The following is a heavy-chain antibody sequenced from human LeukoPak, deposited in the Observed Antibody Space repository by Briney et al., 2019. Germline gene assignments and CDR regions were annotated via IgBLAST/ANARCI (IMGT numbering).Heavy chain of an antibody. D-gene: IGHD2-2*03. CDR3: ARELDRTFDY. Sequence: GGSLRLSCAASGFTFDDYAMHWVRQAPGKGLEWVSGISWNSGSIGYADSVKGRFTISRDNSKNTLYLQMNSLRAEDTAVYYCARELDRTFDYWGQGTLVTVSS. V-gene: IGHV3-9*01. J-gene: IGHJ4*02. CDR1: GFTFDDYA. CDR2: ISWNSGSI.